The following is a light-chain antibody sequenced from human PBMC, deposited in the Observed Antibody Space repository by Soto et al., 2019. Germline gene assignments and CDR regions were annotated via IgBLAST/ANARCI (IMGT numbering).Light chain of an antibody. CDR3: SSYTSNARV. CDR2: EVS. Sequence: QSALTQPASVSGSPGQSITISCTGTSSDVGGYNYVSWYQQHPGKAPKLMIYEVSNRPSGVSNRFSGSQSGNTASLTISGLQAEDEADYYCSSYTSNARVFGPGTKLTVL. V-gene: IGLV2-14*01. J-gene: IGLJ1*01. CDR1: SSDVGGYNY.